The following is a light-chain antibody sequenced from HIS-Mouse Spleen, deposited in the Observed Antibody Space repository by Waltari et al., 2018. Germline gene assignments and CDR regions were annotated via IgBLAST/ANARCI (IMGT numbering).Light chain of an antibody. J-gene: IGLJ2*01. CDR3: YSTDSSGNHRV. CDR1: ALPTNY. CDR2: ADS. V-gene: IGLV3-10*01. Sequence: SYELTQPPSVSVSPGHTARIPCSGDALPTNYAYWYQQKSGHAPVLVIYADSKRPSGIPERFSGSSSGTMATLTISGAQVEDEADYYCYSTDSSGNHRVFGGGTKLTVL.